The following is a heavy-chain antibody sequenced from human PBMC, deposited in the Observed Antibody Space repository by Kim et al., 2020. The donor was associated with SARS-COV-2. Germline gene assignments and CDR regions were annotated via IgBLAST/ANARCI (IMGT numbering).Heavy chain of an antibody. J-gene: IGHJ4*02. CDR2: INPNNGGT. V-gene: IGHV1-2*02. D-gene: IGHD1-26*01. CDR3: ARDLLMGGSYLPFDY. CDR1: GYSFTGYY. Sequence: ASVKVSCKASGYSFTGYYIHWVRQAPGQGLEWMGWINPNNGGTNFAQKFQGRVTMTRDTSINTVYMDLSRLRSDDTAIYFCARDLLMGGSYLPFDYWGQGTQVTVSS.